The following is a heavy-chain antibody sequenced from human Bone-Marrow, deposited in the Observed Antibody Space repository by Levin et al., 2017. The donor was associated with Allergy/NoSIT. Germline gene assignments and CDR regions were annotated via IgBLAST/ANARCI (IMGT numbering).Heavy chain of an antibody. J-gene: IGHJ5*02. CDR2: VYWDGDK. CDR3: ARISATTWDNWFDP. CDR1: GFLLSPSEVG. Sequence: SGPTLVKPTQTFTLTCTFSGFLLSPSEVGVGWIRQPPGKAPEWLALVYWDGDKRYRPSLKSRLTVTKDTSKNQVVLTMTNMDPTDTGTYFCARISATTWDNWFDPWGQGILVTVSS. D-gene: IGHD1-1*01. V-gene: IGHV2-5*02.